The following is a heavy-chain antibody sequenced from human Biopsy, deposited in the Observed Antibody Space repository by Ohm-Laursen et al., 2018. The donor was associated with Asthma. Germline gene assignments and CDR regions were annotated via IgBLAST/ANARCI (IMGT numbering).Heavy chain of an antibody. V-gene: IGHV3-30-3*01. Sequence: SLRLSCAASGFPFSNYVMSWVRQAPGKGLEWVAVGGSYYDGGLKYYADSVNGRFTVSRDDSKNTLYMQMNSLRPDDTAVYYCARDVMEWYLPAFDFWGQGTLVTVSS. D-gene: IGHD3-3*01. CDR3: ARDVMEWYLPAFDF. CDR2: GGSYYDGGLK. J-gene: IGHJ4*02. CDR1: GFPFSNYV.